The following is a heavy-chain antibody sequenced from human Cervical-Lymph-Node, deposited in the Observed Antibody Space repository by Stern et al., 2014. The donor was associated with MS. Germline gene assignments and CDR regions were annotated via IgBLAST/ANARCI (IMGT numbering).Heavy chain of an antibody. D-gene: IGHD2-15*01. CDR2: ISYDGSNK. CDR3: ARVNEIVVVAPIDY. J-gene: IGHJ4*02. Sequence: VHLVESGGGVVQPGRSLRLSCAASGFTFSSYAMHWVRQAPGKGLEWVAVISYDGSNKYYADSVKGRFTISRDNSKNTLYLQMNSLRAEDTAVYYCARVNEIVVVAPIDYWGQGTLVTVSS. V-gene: IGHV3-30*04. CDR1: GFTFSSYA.